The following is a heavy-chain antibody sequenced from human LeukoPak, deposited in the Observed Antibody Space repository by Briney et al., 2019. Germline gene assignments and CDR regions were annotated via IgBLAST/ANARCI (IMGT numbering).Heavy chain of an antibody. CDR1: GFTFSSYA. V-gene: IGHV3-23*01. CDR3: AKAASPLCSSTSCYRAPNWFDP. Sequence: TGGSLRLSCAASGFTFSSYAMSWVRQAPGKGLEWVSAISGSGGSTYYADSVKGRFTISRDNSKNTLYLQMNSLRAGDTAVYYCAKAASPLCSSTSCYRAPNWFDPWGQETLVTVSS. D-gene: IGHD2-2*01. CDR2: ISGSGGST. J-gene: IGHJ5*02.